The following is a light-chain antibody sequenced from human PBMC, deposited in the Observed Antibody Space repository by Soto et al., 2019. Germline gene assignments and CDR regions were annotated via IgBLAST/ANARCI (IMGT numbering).Light chain of an antibody. J-gene: IGKJ1*01. CDR2: AAS. Sequence: DIQMTQSPSSLSASVGDRVTITCRATQGISNYLAWYQQKPGKVPKLLIYAASTLQSGVPSRFSGSGSGTGFTLTISSLQPEDVATYYCQKYDSALGTFGQGTKVDIK. V-gene: IGKV1-27*01. CDR1: QGISNY. CDR3: QKYDSALGT.